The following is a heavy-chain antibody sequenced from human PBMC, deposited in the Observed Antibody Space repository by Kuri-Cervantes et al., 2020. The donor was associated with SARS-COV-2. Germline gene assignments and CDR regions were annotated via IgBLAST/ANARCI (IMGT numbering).Heavy chain of an antibody. D-gene: IGHD6-19*01. CDR3: ARGAVAGTLYYYYYGMDV. V-gene: IGHV3-30-3*01. J-gene: IGHJ6*02. CDR1: GFTFSSYA. Sequence: GGSLRLSCAASGFTFSSYAMHWVRQAPGKGLEWVAVISYDGSNKYYADSVKGRFTISRDNSENTLYLQMNSLRAEDTAVYYCARGAVAGTLYYYYYGMDVWGQGTTVTVSS. CDR2: ISYDGSNK.